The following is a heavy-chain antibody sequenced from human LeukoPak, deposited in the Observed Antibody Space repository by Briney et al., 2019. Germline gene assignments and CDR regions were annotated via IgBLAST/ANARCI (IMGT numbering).Heavy chain of an antibody. CDR3: AREISDSSRWYGGFDY. CDR2: IYSGGST. J-gene: IGHJ4*02. CDR1: GFRVTSNY. V-gene: IGHV3-53*01. Sequence: GGSLRLSCAASGFRVTSNYMSWVRQAPGKGLEWVSVIYSGGSTYYADSVKGRFILSRDYYKNTLSLQISNLRAEDTAVYFCAREISDSSRWYGGFDYWGQGTLVIVSS. D-gene: IGHD6-13*01.